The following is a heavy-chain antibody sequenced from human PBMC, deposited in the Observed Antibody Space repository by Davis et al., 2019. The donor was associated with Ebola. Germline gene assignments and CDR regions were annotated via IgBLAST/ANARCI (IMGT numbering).Heavy chain of an antibody. Sequence: AASVQVSCKTSWGTFTNYAVNWVRQAPAQGLEWLGTIIPVVDTKDYVQKFQGRVTLTADKATNTAYMELSGLRSDDTAVYYCARYAIVVVVAATSWFDPWGQGTLVTVSS. CDR2: IIPVVDTK. J-gene: IGHJ5*02. V-gene: IGHV1-69*04. CDR3: ARYAIVVVVAATSWFDP. CDR1: WGTFTNYA. D-gene: IGHD2-15*01.